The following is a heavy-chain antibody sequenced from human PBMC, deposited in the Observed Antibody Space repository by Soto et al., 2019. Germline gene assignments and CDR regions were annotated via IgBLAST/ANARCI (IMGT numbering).Heavy chain of an antibody. CDR2: INHSGST. CDR3: ARGSYDILTGYYREMDV. D-gene: IGHD3-9*01. J-gene: IGHJ6*02. CDR1: GGSFSGYY. V-gene: IGHV4-34*01. Sequence: KPSETLSLTCAVYGGSFSGYYWSWIRQPPGKGLEWIGEINHSGSTNYNPSLKSRVTISVDTSKNQFSLKLSSVTAADTAVYYCARGSYDILTGYYREMDVWGQGTTVTVSS.